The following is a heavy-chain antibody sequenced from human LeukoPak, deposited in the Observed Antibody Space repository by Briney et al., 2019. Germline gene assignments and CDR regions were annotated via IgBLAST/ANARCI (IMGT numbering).Heavy chain of an antibody. CDR1: GYTFTSYG. CDR3: ARGFYALGATPEVEGAMDV. D-gene: IGHD2/OR15-2a*01. J-gene: IGHJ6*02. Sequence: ASVKVSCKASGYTFTSYGISWVRQAPGQGLEWMGWISAYNGNTNYAQKLQGRVTMTTDTSTSTAYMELRSLRSDDTAVYYCARGFYALGATPEVEGAMDVWGQGTTVTVSS. V-gene: IGHV1-18*01. CDR2: ISAYNGNT.